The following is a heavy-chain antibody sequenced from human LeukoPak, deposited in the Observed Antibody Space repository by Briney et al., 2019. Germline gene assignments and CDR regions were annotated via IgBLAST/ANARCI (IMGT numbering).Heavy chain of an antibody. D-gene: IGHD3-3*01. Sequence: GGSLRLSCAASGFTFSSYAMSWVRQAPGKGLEWVSAISGSGGSTYYADSVKGRFTISRDNAKNSLYLQMNSLRAEDTAVYYCARVSGEDDFGQDAFDIWGQGTMVTVSS. V-gene: IGHV3-23*01. J-gene: IGHJ3*02. CDR1: GFTFSSYA. CDR2: ISGSGGST. CDR3: ARVSGEDDFGQDAFDI.